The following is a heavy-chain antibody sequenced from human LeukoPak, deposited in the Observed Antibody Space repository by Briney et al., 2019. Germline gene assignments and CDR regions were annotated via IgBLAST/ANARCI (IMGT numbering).Heavy chain of an antibody. V-gene: IGHV4-59*01. CDR3: ARRRDRGYDFDY. J-gene: IGHJ4*02. Sequence: SETLSLTCAVSGGSLTGYFWTWIRQAPGKGLEWIGHLYYSGSTYYNPSLESRVSISIDTSKTQFSLELNSVTAADTAVYYCARRRDRGYDFDYWGQGTRVTISS. D-gene: IGHD5-12*01. CDR1: GGSLTGYF. CDR2: LYYSGST.